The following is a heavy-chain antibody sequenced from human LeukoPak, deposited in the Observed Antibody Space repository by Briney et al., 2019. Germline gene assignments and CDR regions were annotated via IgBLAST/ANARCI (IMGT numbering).Heavy chain of an antibody. CDR2: ISSNGGST. Sequence: PGGSLRLSCASSGFTFSGYAMHWVRQAPGKGLEYVSAISSNGGSTYYANSVKGRFTISRDNSKNTLYLQMGSLRAEDMAVYYCARGRYCSSTSCSYFDYWGQGTLVTVSS. J-gene: IGHJ4*02. CDR3: ARGRYCSSTSCSYFDY. CDR1: GFTFSGYA. V-gene: IGHV3-64*01. D-gene: IGHD2-2*01.